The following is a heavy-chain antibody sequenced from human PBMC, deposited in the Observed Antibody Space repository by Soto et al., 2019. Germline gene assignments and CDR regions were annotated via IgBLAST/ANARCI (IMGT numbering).Heavy chain of an antibody. CDR1: GYTFTSYY. V-gene: IGHV1-46*01. J-gene: IGHJ4*02. CDR3: ARSKPPDDYGDYRSKLSDYFDY. CDR2: INPSGGST. D-gene: IGHD4-17*01. Sequence: ASVKVSCKASGYTFTSYYMHWVRQAPGQGLEWMGIINPSGGSTSYAQKFQGRVTMTRDTSTSTVYMELSSLRSEDTAVYYCARSKPPDDYGDYRSKLSDYFDYWGQGTLVTVSS.